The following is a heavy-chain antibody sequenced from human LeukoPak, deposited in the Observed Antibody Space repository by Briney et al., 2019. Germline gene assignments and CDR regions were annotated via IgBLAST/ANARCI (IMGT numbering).Heavy chain of an antibody. J-gene: IGHJ4*02. V-gene: IGHV1-46*01. CDR1: GYTFTSYY. CDR3: ARKSVANPFDY. Sequence: ASVKVSCKVSGYTFTSYYIHWVRQAPGQRLEWMGVINPSGGSPSYAQKFQGRVTVTRDTSTSTIYMELSSLRSEDTAVYYCARKSVANPFDYWGQGTLVTVSS. CDR2: INPSGGSP. D-gene: IGHD6-6*01.